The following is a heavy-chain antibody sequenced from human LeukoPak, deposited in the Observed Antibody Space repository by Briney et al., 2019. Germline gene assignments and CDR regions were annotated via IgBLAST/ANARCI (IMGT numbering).Heavy chain of an antibody. D-gene: IGHD2-15*01. Sequence: GGSLRLSCAASGFTFSSYGMHWVRQAPGKGLEWVAVLWYDGSNKYYADSVKGRFTISRDNSKNTLYLQMNSLRAEDTAVYYCARAGYCSGGSCYGVDYWGQGTLVTSST. CDR1: GFTFSSYG. V-gene: IGHV3-33*01. CDR3: ARAGYCSGGSCYGVDY. J-gene: IGHJ4*02. CDR2: LWYDGSNK.